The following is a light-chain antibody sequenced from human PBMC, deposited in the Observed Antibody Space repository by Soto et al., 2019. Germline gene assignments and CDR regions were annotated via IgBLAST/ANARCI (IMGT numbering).Light chain of an antibody. V-gene: IGKV1-39*01. CDR3: QQSYTTMYT. Sequence: DIQMTQSPSSLSASVGDRVTITCRASQSISSYLNLYQQKPGKAPKLLIYAASSLQSGVPSRFSGSGSGTDFTLTISSLQPEDFATYSCQQSYTTMYTFGQGTKLEIK. J-gene: IGKJ2*01. CDR2: AAS. CDR1: QSISSY.